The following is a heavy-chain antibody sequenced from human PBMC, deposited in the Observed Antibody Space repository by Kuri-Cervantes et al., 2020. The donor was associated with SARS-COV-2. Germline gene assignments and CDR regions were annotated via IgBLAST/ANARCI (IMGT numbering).Heavy chain of an antibody. D-gene: IGHD3-22*01. Sequence: GESLKISCAGSGFIFSSYALHWVRRAPGKGLEWVALISYDGSVRHYSESVKGRFTISRDNFNDTLFLQMNSLRPDDTAVYYCAKDRALFDSSGYYWGAFDIWGQGTMVTVSS. CDR2: ISYDGSVR. V-gene: IGHV3-30*04. J-gene: IGHJ3*02. CDR3: AKDRALFDSSGYYWGAFDI. CDR1: GFIFSSYA.